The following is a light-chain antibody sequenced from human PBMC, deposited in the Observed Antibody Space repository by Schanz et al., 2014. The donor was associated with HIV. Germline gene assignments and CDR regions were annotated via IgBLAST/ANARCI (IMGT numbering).Light chain of an antibody. J-gene: IGLJ3*02. V-gene: IGLV1-44*01. Sequence: QSVLTQPPSASGTPGQRVTISCSGSRSNIGRNTVNWYQQLPRTAPKLLIYSNNQRPSGVPDRFSGSKSGTSASLAISGLQSEDEADYYCASWNVSLNGRVFGGGTKLTVL. CDR2: SNN. CDR3: ASWNVSLNGRV. CDR1: RSNIGRNT.